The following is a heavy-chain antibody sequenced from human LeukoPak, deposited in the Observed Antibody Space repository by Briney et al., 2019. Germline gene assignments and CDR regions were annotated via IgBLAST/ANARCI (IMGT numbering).Heavy chain of an antibody. CDR2: IYTSGST. CDR3: ARSYDSSGPGHFDY. J-gene: IGHJ4*02. CDR1: GGSISSGSYY. D-gene: IGHD3-22*01. Sequence: SQTLSLTCTVSGGSISSGSYYWSWIRQPDGKGLEWIGRIYTSGSTNYNPSLKSRVTISVDTSKNQFSLKLSSVTAADTAVYYCARSYDSSGPGHFDYWGQGTLVTVSS. V-gene: IGHV4-61*02.